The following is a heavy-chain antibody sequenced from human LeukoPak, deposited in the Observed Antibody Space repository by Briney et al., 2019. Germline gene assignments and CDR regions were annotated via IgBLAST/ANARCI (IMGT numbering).Heavy chain of an antibody. CDR1: GFTFSSYS. D-gene: IGHD4-17*01. Sequence: GGSLRLSCAASGFTFSSYSMNWVRQAPGKGLEWVSSISSSSSYIYYADSVKGRFTISRDNAKKSLYLQMNSLRAEDTAVYYCAKMRTPTAHSGDAFDIWGQGTMVTVSS. CDR2: ISSSSSYI. V-gene: IGHV3-21*01. CDR3: AKMRTPTAHSGDAFDI. J-gene: IGHJ3*02.